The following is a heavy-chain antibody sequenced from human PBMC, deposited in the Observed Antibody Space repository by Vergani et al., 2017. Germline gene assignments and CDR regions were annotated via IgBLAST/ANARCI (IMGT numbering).Heavy chain of an antibody. CDR3: ARGLPEITIFGGVFDY. V-gene: IGHV4-59*08. D-gene: IGHD3-3*01. Sequence: QVQLQESGPGLVKPSETLSLTCTVSGGSISSYYWSWIRQPPGKGLEWIGYIYYSGSTNYNPSLKSRVTISVDTSKNQFSLKLSSVTAADTAVYYCARGLPEITIFGGVFDYWGQGTLVTVSS. J-gene: IGHJ4*02. CDR1: GGSISSYY. CDR2: IYYSGST.